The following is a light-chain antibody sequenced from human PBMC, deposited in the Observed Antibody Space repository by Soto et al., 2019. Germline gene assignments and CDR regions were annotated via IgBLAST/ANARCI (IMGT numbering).Light chain of an antibody. Sequence: QSVLTQPRSVSGSPGQSVTISCTGTSSDVGAYNYVSWYQQHPGKAPKLTTYDVSKRPSGVPDRFSGSKSGNTASLTISGLQAEDEADYYCCSYADNYSYVFGTGTKVTV. CDR2: DVS. CDR3: CSYADNYSYV. J-gene: IGLJ1*01. V-gene: IGLV2-11*01. CDR1: SSDVGAYNY.